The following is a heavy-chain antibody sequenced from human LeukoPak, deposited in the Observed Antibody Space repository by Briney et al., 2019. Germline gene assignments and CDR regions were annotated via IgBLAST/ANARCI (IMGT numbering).Heavy chain of an antibody. V-gene: IGHV1-69*13. Sequence: ASVKVSCKASGGTFSSYAISWVRQAPGQGLEWMGGIIPIFGTANYAQKFQGRVTITADESTSTAYMELSSLRSEDTAVYYCARDSPDYYGSGSYPLFWGQGTLVAVSS. J-gene: IGHJ4*02. D-gene: IGHD3-10*01. CDR2: IIPIFGTA. CDR3: ARDSPDYYGSGSYPLF. CDR1: GGTFSSYA.